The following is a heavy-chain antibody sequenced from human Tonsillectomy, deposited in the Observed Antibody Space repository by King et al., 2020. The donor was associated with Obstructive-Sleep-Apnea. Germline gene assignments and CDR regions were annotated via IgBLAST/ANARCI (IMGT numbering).Heavy chain of an antibody. J-gene: IGHJ3*02. CDR3: AKATSFAFDI. CDR2: ISWNSGSI. Sequence: VQLVESGGGLVQPGRSLRLSCAASGFSFDDYAMHWVRQAPGKGLEWVSGISWNSGSIGYADSVKGRFTISRDNAKNSLYLQMNSLRAEDTALYYCAKATSFAFDIWGQGTMVTVSS. V-gene: IGHV3-9*01. CDR1: GFSFDDYA. D-gene: IGHD2/OR15-2a*01.